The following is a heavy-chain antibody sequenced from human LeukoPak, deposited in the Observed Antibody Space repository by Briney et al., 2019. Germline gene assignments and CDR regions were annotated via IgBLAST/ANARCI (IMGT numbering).Heavy chain of an antibody. CDR1: GFTFSSHG. V-gene: IGHV3-23*01. D-gene: IGHD2-8*02. CDR2: IGGGGTDT. CDR3: AKSPGYWAHDY. J-gene: IGHJ4*02. Sequence: GGSLRLSCGASGFTFSSHGMSWVRQAPGKGLEWVSSIGGGGTDTYYADSVKGRFTISRDNSRNTLSLQMNSLRAEDTAVYYCAKSPGYWAHDYWGQGTLVTVSS.